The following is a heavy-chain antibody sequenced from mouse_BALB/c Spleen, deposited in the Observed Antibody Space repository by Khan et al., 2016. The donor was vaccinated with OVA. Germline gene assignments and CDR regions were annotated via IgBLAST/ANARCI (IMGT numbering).Heavy chain of an antibody. CDR1: GYTFSNYW. J-gene: IGHJ4*01. CDR3: SREVRLHYYAMDY. V-gene: IGHV1-69*02. Sequence: MQLQQPGTELVRPGASVKLSCKASGYTFSNYWINWVKQRPGQGLEWIGNIYPSDSYTNYNQNFKDKATLTVDKSSSTAYMQLSSPTSEDSAVYYCSREVRLHYYAMDYWGQGTSVTVSS. CDR2: IYPSDSYT.